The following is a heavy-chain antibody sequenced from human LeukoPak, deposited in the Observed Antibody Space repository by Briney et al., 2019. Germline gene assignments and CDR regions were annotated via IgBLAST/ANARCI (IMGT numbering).Heavy chain of an antibody. CDR3: ASSGWGYYFDY. CDR1: GGSISSYY. D-gene: IGHD6-19*01. Sequence: PSETLSLTCTGSGGSISSYYWSRIPQPPGKGLEWIGYIYYSGSTNYNPSLKSRVTISVDTSKNQFSLKLSSVTAADTAVYYCASSGWGYYFDYWGQGTLVTVSS. V-gene: IGHV4-59*01. J-gene: IGHJ4*02. CDR2: IYYSGST.